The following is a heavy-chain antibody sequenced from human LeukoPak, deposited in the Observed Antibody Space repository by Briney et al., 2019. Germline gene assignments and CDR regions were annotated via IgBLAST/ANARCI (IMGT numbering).Heavy chain of an antibody. CDR3: ARELGTSYGYFDY. V-gene: IGHV1-69*13. Sequence: SVILSCTAPKAEVSRYANDWRCRGPPQGYERMGGIIPIFGTANYAQKFQGRVTITADESTSTAYMELSSLRSEDTAVYYCARELGTSYGYFDYWGQGTLVTVSS. CDR1: KAEVSRYA. CDR2: IIPIFGTA. J-gene: IGHJ4*02. D-gene: IGHD5-18*01.